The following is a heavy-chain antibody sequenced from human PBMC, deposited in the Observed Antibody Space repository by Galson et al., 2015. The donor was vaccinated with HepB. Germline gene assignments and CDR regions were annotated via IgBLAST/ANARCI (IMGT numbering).Heavy chain of an antibody. D-gene: IGHD5-12*01. J-gene: IGHJ2*01. CDR3: ARAYSGYVHLNFDL. Sequence: SLRLSCAASGFTFSSYAMHWVRQAPGKGLEWVAVISYDGSNKYYADSVKGRFTISRDNSKNTLYLQMNSLRAEDTAVYYCARAYSGYVHLNFDLWGRGTLVTVSS. CDR2: ISYDGSNK. V-gene: IGHV3-30*04. CDR1: GFTFSSYA.